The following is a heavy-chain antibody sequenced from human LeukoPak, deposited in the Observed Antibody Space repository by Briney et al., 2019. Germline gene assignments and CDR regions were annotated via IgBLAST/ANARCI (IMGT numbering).Heavy chain of an antibody. Sequence: GASVKVSCKASGYTYTNYGISWVRQAPGQGLECMGWISAYSGNTNYAQNLQGRVTMTTDTSTSTAYMELRSLRSDDTAVYYCARDRVSRLRYGSMDVWGQGTTVTVSS. CDR3: ARDRVSRLRYGSMDV. V-gene: IGHV1-18*01. CDR1: GYTYTNYG. CDR2: ISAYSGNT. D-gene: IGHD6-13*01. J-gene: IGHJ6*02.